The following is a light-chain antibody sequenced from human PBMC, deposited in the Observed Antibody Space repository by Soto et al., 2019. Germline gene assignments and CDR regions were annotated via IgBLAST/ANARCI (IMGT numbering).Light chain of an antibody. CDR3: SSYTGGSTVV. CDR2: DVS. CDR1: SSDIGDYNY. V-gene: IGLV2-14*01. J-gene: IGLJ2*01. Sequence: QSALTQPASVSGSPGQSIAISCTGSSSDIGDYNYVSWYQQHPGKAPKLMIFDVSNRPSGVSNRFSGSMSGNTASLTIPGLQPEDEADYYCSSYTGGSTVVFGGGTKLTVL.